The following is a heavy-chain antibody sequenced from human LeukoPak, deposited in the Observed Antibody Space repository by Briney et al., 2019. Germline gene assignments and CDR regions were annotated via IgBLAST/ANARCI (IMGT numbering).Heavy chain of an antibody. V-gene: IGHV3-7*01. CDR3: ARDERGGYFVY. D-gene: IGHD3-22*01. Sequence: AGGALSLSCSGSGFTFSSYWMSWVRQAPGRGVEWVDNIAGGGSSQQYADSVRGRVTISRDNAKSSLHLQMSSLKAEDSAVYYCARDERGGYFVYWGQGILVTVSS. J-gene: IGHJ4*02. CDR1: GFTFSSYW. CDR2: IAGGGSSQ.